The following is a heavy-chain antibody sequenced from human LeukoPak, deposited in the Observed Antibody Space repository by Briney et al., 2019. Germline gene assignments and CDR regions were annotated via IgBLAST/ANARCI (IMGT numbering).Heavy chain of an antibody. J-gene: IGHJ5*02. D-gene: IGHD6-13*01. V-gene: IGHV3-23*01. CDR3: AKDPISSWSKNWFDP. CDR1: GFTFSSYA. Sequence: QAGGSLRLSCAASGFTFSSYAMSGVRQAPGKGLEWVSAISGSGGSTYYADSVKGRFTISTDNSKNTLYLQMNSLRTEHPAVYYCAKDPISSWSKNWFDPWGQGTLVTASS. CDR2: ISGSGGST.